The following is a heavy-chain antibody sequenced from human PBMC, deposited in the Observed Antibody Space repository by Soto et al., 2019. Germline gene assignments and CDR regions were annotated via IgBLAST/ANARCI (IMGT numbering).Heavy chain of an antibody. CDR2: INAGNGNT. Sequence: ASVKLSCKACGYTFTSYAMHWVRQAPGQRLEWMGWINAGNGNTKYSQKLQGRVTITRDTSASTAYMELSSLRSEDTAVYYCARGVAGPLHWFDPWGQGTLVTVSS. CDR3: ARGVAGPLHWFDP. D-gene: IGHD6-19*01. V-gene: IGHV1-3*01. CDR1: GYTFTSYA. J-gene: IGHJ5*02.